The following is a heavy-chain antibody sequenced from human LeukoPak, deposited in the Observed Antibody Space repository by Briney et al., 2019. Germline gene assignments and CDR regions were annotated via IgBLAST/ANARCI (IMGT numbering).Heavy chain of an antibody. CDR3: AARSSGNPYF. J-gene: IGHJ4*02. CDR1: GLTLSNYW. V-gene: IGHV3-7*03. D-gene: IGHD1-26*01. Sequence: QTGGSLRLSCTASGLTLSNYWMIWVRQAPEKGLQWVAKIKQDGSEKYYVDSVKGRFTISRDNAENSLYLQMNSLRVEDTAVYYCAARSSGNPYFWGQGTLVTVSS. CDR2: IKQDGSEK.